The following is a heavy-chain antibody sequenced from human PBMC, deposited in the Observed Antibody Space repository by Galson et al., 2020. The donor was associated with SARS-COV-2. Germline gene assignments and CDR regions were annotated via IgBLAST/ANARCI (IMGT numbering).Heavy chain of an antibody. J-gene: IGHJ4*02. V-gene: IGHV4-31*03. Sequence: SETLSLTCTVSGGSISSGGYYWSWIRQHPGKGLEWIGYIYYSGSTYYNPSLKSRVTISVDTSKNQFSLTLSSVTAADTAVYYCAREPQEPFRSSTSCSLGVDYWGQGTLVTVSS. CDR3: AREPQEPFRSSTSCSLGVDY. CDR1: GGSISSGGYY. CDR2: IYYSGST. D-gene: IGHD2-2*01.